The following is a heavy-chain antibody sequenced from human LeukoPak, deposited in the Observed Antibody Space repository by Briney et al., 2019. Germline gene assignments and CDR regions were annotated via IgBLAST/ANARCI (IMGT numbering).Heavy chain of an antibody. D-gene: IGHD5-18*01. V-gene: IGHV3-21*01. CDR3: ARGTSRGYSSEEFDY. CDR1: GFTFSSYS. CDR2: ISSSSSYI. J-gene: IGHJ4*02. Sequence: GGSLRLSCAASGFTFSSYSMNWVRQAPGKGLEWVSSISSSSSYIYYADSVKGRFTISRDNAKNSLYLQMNSLRAEDTAVYYCARGTSRGYSSEEFDYWGQGTLVTVSS.